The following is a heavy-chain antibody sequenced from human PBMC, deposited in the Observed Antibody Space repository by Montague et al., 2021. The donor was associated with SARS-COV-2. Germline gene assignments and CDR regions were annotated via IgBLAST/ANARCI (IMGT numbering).Heavy chain of an antibody. V-gene: IGHV4-59*01. CDR2: IYYTGST. CDR3: ARGGGWKRHFDY. J-gene: IGHJ4*02. Sequence: SETLSLTCNVSGGSINNYYWSWIRQSPGGGLEWIGYIYYTGSTTRNPSLDSRVTISLDTSRDLVSLELRSLTAADTAVYYCARGGGWKRHFDYWGRGTLVAVSS. CDR1: GGSINNYY. D-gene: IGHD4-23*01.